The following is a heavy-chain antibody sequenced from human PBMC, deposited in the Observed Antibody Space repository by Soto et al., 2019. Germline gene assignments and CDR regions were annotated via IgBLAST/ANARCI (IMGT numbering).Heavy chain of an antibody. V-gene: IGHV4-39*01. CDR3: ARHWSLFSSSWDSNFDY. D-gene: IGHD6-13*01. J-gene: IGHJ4*02. CDR2: IYYSGST. CDR1: GGSISSSSYY. Sequence: QLQLQESGPGLVKPSETLSLTCTVSGGSISSSSYYWGWIRQPPGKGLEWIGSIYYSGSTYYNPYMKSRVTISVETSKNQFSLKLRSVTDADTAVYYCARHWSLFSSSWDSNFDYWGQGTLVTVSS.